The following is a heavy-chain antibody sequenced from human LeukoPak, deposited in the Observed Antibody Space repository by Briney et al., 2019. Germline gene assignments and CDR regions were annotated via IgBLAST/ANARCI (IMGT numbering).Heavy chain of an antibody. J-gene: IGHJ4*02. V-gene: IGHV3-48*01. CDR1: GFSFSSYN. D-gene: IGHD3-3*01. Sequence: GGSLRLSCAASGFSFSSYNMIWVRQAPGKGLECISYITPSSDTIHYADSVKGRFAVSRDNAKNLLYLQMNSLRVEHTALYYCARVVSGVTGGDYWGQGTLVSVSS. CDR2: ITPSSDTI. CDR3: ARVVSGVTGGDY.